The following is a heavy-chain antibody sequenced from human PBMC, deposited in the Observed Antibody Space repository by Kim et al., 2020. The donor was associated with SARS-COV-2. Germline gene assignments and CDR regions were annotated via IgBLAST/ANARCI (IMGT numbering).Heavy chain of an antibody. D-gene: IGHD6-13*01. CDR2: IKQDGSEK. CDR1: GFTFSSYW. J-gene: IGHJ4*02. V-gene: IGHV3-7*01. CDR3: ASLSSSSWYFDY. Sequence: GESLRLSCAASGFTFSSYWMSWVRQAPGKGLEWVANIKQDGSEKYYVDSVKGRFTISRDNAKNSLYLQMNSLRAEDTAVYYCASLSSSSWYFDYWGQGTLVTVSS.